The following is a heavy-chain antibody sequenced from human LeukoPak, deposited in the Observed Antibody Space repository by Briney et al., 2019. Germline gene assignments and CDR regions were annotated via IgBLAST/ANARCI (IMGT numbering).Heavy chain of an antibody. CDR1: GYTFTAYF. J-gene: IGHJ3*01. CDR2: INPNSGGT. CDR3: ALPPGIVPTDFALDA. Sequence: GASVKVSCKASGYTFTAYFIHWVRQAPGQGLEWMGRINPNSGGTKYAQNFQGRVTMTRDTSISTAYLDLGRLTSDDTAVYYCALPPGIVPTDFALDAWGQGTMVTVSS. V-gene: IGHV1-2*02. D-gene: IGHD2-8*01.